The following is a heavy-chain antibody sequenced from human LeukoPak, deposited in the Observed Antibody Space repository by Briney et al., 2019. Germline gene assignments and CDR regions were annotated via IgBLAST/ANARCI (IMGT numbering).Heavy chain of an antibody. J-gene: IGHJ4*02. CDR1: GITFNTYS. CDR3: AREADFYSGWFGY. V-gene: IGHV3-48*01. CDR2: ISTSSSII. Sequence: GGSLRLSCAASGITFNTYSMTWVRQAPGKGLEWLAYISTSSSIIDYADSVKGRFTISRDNAKNSLYLQMKSLRAEDTAVYYCAREADFYSGWFGYWGQGTLVTVSS. D-gene: IGHD6-19*01.